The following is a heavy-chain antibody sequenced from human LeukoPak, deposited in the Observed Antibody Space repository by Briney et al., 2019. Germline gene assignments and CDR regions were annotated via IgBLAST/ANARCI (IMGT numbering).Heavy chain of an antibody. CDR1: GGSISSYY. V-gene: IGHV4-59*12. J-gene: IGHJ3*02. CDR3: AREVLRVPHAFDI. CDR2: IYYSGST. Sequence: SETLSLTCTVSGGSISSYYWSWIRQPPGKGLEWIGYIYYSGSTNYNPSLKSRVTISVDTSKNQFSLKLSSVTAADTAVYYCAREVLRVPHAFDIWGQGTMVTVSS. D-gene: IGHD3-9*01.